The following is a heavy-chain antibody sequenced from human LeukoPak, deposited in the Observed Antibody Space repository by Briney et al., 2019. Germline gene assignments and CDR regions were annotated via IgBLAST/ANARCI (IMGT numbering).Heavy chain of an antibody. CDR2: IYYSVST. V-gene: IGHV4-39*07. Sequence: SETLSLTGTASGGSISSSSYYWGWIRQPPGKGLEWSGSIYYSVSTYYNPALKSRVTISVDTSQNQFSPKLRSVPAADTAVYYCARRALYCSSTSCFPNFDYWGQGTLVTVSS. CDR1: GGSISSSSYY. J-gene: IGHJ4*02. D-gene: IGHD2-2*01. CDR3: ARRALYCSSTSCFPNFDY.